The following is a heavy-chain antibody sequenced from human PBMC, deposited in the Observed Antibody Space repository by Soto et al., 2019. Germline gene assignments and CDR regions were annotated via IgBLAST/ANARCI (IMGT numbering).Heavy chain of an antibody. V-gene: IGHV3-64D*06. J-gene: IGHJ3*02. CDR2: ISSNGGST. CDR1: GFTFSSYA. D-gene: IGHD3-10*01. CDR3: VKSDYGSGSYYIGNAFDI. Sequence: GGSLRLSCSASGFTFSSYAMHWVRQAPGKGLEYVSAISSNGGSTYYADSVKGRFTISRDNSKNTLYLQMSSLRAEDTAVYYCVKSDYGSGSYYIGNAFDIWGQGTMVTVSS.